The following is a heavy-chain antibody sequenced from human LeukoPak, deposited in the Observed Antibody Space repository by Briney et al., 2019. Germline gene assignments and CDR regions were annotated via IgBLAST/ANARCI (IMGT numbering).Heavy chain of an antibody. D-gene: IGHD3-10*01. V-gene: IGHV3-23*01. CDR3: AKEIWGVPLTLDY. Sequence: GGSLRLSCAASGFTFSSYAMSWVRQAPGKGLEWVSALTASGGSTYYADSVKGRFTISRGNSKNMLYLQVNSLRAKDTAVYYCAKEIWGVPLTLDYWGQGILVTVSS. J-gene: IGHJ4*02. CDR1: GFTFSSYA. CDR2: LTASGGST.